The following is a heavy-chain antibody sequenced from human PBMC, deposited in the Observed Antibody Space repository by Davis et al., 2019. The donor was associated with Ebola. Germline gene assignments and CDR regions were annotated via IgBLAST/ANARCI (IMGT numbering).Heavy chain of an antibody. CDR2: IDPSDSYT. V-gene: IGHV5-10-1*01. Sequence: GESLKISCKGSGYSFTSYWISWVRQMPGKGLEWMGRIDPSDSYTNYSPSFQGHVTISADKSISTAYLQWSSLKAPDPAMYYCARGARRGVISSDYWGQGTLVTVSS. D-gene: IGHD3-10*01. CDR3: ARGARRGVISSDY. J-gene: IGHJ4*02. CDR1: GYSFTSYW.